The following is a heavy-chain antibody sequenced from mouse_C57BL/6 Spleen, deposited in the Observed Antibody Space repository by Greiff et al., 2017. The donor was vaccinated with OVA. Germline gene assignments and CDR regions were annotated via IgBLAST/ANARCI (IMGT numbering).Heavy chain of an antibody. J-gene: IGHJ1*03. D-gene: IGHD1-1*01. CDR3: TTGGMSSTVVEGYFDV. V-gene: IGHV14-4*01. Sequence: EVKLMESGAELVRPGASVKLSCTASGFNIKDDYMHWVKQRPEQGLEWIGWIDPENGDTESASKFQGKATITADTSSNTAYLQLSSLTSEDTAVYYCTTGGMSSTVVEGYFDVWGTGTTVTVAS. CDR2: IDPENGDT. CDR1: GFNIKDDY.